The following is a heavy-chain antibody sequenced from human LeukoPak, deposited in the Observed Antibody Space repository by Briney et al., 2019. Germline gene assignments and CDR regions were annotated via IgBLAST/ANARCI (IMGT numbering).Heavy chain of an antibody. J-gene: IGHJ4*02. Sequence: PGGSLRLSCAASGITFSSYGMHWVRQAPGKGLEWVAFIRYDGSNKYYADSVKGRFTISRDNSKNTLYLQMNSLRAEDTAVYYCAKDQGYGGYSDDYWGQGTLVTVSS. V-gene: IGHV3-30*02. CDR3: AKDQGYGGYSDDY. CDR1: GITFSSYG. D-gene: IGHD4-23*01. CDR2: IRYDGSNK.